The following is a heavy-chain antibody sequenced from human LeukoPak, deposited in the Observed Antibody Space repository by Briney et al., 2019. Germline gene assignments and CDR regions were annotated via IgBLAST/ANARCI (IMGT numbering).Heavy chain of an antibody. CDR2: VYTSGST. CDR3: ARVCVGGSSCMDV. CDR1: GGSISSGNNY. J-gene: IGHJ6*03. V-gene: IGHV4-61*02. D-gene: IGHD3-16*01. Sequence: TLSLTCTVSGGSISSGNNYWSWIRQPAGKGLEWIGRVYTSGSTNYNPSLKSRVTMFVDTSRNQFSLQLSSVTAADMAVYYCARVCVGGSSCMDVWGKGTTVTISS.